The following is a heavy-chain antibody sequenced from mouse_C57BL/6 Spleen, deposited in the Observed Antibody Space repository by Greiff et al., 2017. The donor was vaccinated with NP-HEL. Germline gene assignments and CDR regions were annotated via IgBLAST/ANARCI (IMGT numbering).Heavy chain of an antibody. V-gene: IGHV5-6*01. CDR2: ISSGGSYT. J-gene: IGHJ2*01. CDR1: GFTFSSYG. CDR3: ARLRIYYDYEYYLDY. Sequence: EVKLMESGGDLVKPGGSLKLSCAASGFTFSSYGMSWVRQTPDKRLEWVATISSGGSYTYYPDSVKGRFTISRDNAKNTLYLQMSSLKSEDTAMYYCARLRIYYDYEYYLDYWGQGTTLTVSS. D-gene: IGHD2-4*01.